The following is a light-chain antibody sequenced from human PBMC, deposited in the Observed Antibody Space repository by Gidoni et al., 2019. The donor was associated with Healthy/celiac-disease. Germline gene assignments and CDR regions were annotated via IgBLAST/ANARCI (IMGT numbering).Light chain of an antibody. J-gene: IGLJ1*01. CDR2: DVS. V-gene: IGLV2-14*01. CDR1: SSDVGGYNY. CDR3: SSYTSSSTRV. Sequence: QSALTQPASVSGSPGASITISCPGTSSDVGGYNYVSWYQQHPGKAPKLMIYDVSNRPSGISNRFSGSKAGNTASLTISGLQAEDEADYYCSSYTSSSTRVFGTGTKVTVL.